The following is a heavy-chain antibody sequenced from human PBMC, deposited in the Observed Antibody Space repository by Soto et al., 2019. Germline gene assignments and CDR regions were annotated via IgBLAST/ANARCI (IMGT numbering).Heavy chain of an antibody. CDR1: GGSFSDFY. D-gene: IGHD3-10*01. CDR3: ARGQLVWYGDLTPYYRDMDV. J-gene: IGHJ6*02. CDR2: ISHDGGT. Sequence: QVQLQQWGAGLLRPSETLSLTCAFYGGSFSDFYWSWVRHSPGKGLEWVGEISHDGGTDYSPSLASRVYISVDTSKNQFSLHLRSVTAADTGLYYCARGQLVWYGDLTPYYRDMDVWGQGTTVTVS. V-gene: IGHV4-34*02.